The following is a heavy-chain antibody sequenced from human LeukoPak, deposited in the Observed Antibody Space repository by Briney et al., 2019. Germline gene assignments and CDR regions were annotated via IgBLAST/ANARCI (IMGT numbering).Heavy chain of an antibody. D-gene: IGHD4-17*01. V-gene: IGHV4-30-4*08. CDR2: IYYSGST. CDR1: GGSISDYY. CDR3: ARDLNGDDEGY. J-gene: IGHJ4*02. Sequence: TLSLTCTVSGGSISDYYWSWIRQPPGKGLEWIGYIYYSGSTYYNPSLKSRVTISVDTSKNQFSLKLSSVTAADTAVYYCARDLNGDDEGYWGQGTLVTVSS.